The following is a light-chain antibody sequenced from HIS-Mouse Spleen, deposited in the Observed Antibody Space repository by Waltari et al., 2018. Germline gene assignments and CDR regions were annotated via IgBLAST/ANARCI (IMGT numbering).Light chain of an antibody. CDR2: EDS. J-gene: IGLJ2*01. V-gene: IGLV3-10*01. CDR1: ALPKKH. CDR3: YSTDSSGNHRV. Sequence: SYDLTQPPSVSVSPGQTARLTCSGDALPKKHAYWYQQKSGQAPVLVIYEDSKRPSGIPERFSGSSSGTMATLTISGAQVEDEADYYCYSTDSSGNHRVFGGGTKLTVL.